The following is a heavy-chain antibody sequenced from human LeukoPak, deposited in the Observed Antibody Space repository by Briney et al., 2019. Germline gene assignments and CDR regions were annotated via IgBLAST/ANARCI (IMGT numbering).Heavy chain of an antibody. CDR2: MNPNRGNT. J-gene: IGHJ4*02. CDR1: GYTFTSYE. Sequence: ASVKVSCKASGYTFTSYEINWVRQATGQGREWIGWMNPNRGNTGYAQQFQGRVTMTRNTSISPAYMELSSLRSEHPAVDYCSRTYRPTKSGRLDHWGQGTLVTVSS. D-gene: IGHD1-14*01. V-gene: IGHV1-8*01. CDR3: SRTYRPTKSGRLDH.